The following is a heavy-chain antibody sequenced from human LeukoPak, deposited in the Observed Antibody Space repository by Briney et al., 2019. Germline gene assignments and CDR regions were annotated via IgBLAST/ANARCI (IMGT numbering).Heavy chain of an antibody. Sequence: APVKVSCKASGYTFTSYDINWGRQATGQGLEWMGWMSPNSGNTGYAQRFQGRVTMTRNTSISTAYMELSSLRSEDTAVYYCARPGVHGWFDPWGQGTLVTVSS. CDR1: GYTFTSYD. CDR2: MSPNSGNT. CDR3: ARPGVHGWFDP. J-gene: IGHJ5*02. V-gene: IGHV1-8*01. D-gene: IGHD2-8*01.